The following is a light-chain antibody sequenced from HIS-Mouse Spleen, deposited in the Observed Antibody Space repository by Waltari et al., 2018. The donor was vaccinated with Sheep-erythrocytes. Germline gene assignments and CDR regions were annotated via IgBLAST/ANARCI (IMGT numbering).Light chain of an antibody. Sequence: SYELTQPPSVSVSPGQTARITCSGDALPKKYAYWYQQQSGQAPVLVIYEDIKRPSGIPERFSGSTSGTMATLTISGAQVEDEADYYCYSTDSSGNHWVFGGGTKLTVL. CDR1: ALPKKY. CDR2: EDI. CDR3: YSTDSSGNHWV. V-gene: IGLV3-10*01. J-gene: IGLJ3*02.